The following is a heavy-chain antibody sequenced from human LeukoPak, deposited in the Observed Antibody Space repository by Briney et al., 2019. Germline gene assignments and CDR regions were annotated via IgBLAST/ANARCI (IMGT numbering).Heavy chain of an antibody. CDR2: FYSTEST. V-gene: IGHV4-31*03. CDR1: GVSVTNGGYY. CDR3: ARGSGGHDYGSNYFDY. Sequence: PSETLSLTCTVSGVSVTNGGYYWTWIRQFPGRGLEWIGFFYSTESTYYNPSLKSRVTISLDSSKTRFSLTLTSTTAADTAVYFCARGSGGHDYGSNYFDYWGQGTLATVSS. J-gene: IGHJ4*02. D-gene: IGHD4/OR15-4a*01.